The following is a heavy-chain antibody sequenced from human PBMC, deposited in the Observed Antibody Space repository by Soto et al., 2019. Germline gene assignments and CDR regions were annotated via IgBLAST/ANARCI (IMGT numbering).Heavy chain of an antibody. CDR3: ARDLWVEPELYYYGMDV. V-gene: IGHV4-30-4*01. D-gene: IGHD1-1*01. CDR1: GDSISSADHY. Sequence: PSETLSLTCTVSGDSISSADHYWSWIRQTPGKGLEWIGHIFYSGTTYYNPSLKSRLTISVDTSKNHFSLRLTSVTAADTAAYYCARDLWVEPELYYYGMDVWGQGTTVTVSS. J-gene: IGHJ6*02. CDR2: IFYSGTT.